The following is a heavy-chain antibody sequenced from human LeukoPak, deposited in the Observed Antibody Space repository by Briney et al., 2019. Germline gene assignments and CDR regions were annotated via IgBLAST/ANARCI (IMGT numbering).Heavy chain of an antibody. V-gene: IGHV3-21*04. D-gene: IGHD3-9*01. CDR2: ISSGSSYI. J-gene: IGHJ4*02. Sequence: PGGSLRLSCAASGFTFSRYSMNWVRQAPGKGLEWVSYISSGSSYIYYADSVKGRFTISRDNAKNSLYLQMNSLRAEDTAVYYCAKEALRYFDWMYDYWGQGTLVTVSS. CDR1: GFTFSRYS. CDR3: AKEALRYFDWMYDY.